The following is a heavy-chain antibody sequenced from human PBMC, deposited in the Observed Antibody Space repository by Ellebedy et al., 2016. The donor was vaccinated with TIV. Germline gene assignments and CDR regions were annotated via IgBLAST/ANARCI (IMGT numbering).Heavy chain of an antibody. D-gene: IGHD4-17*01. Sequence: ASVKVSCXTSGYTLSGYYMHWVRQAPGQGLEWMGLINFSGGITSYAQKFQGRVTMTRDTSTSTVYMELSSLRSADTAVYYCAREINGDFDYWGQGTLVTVSS. CDR1: GYTLSGYY. J-gene: IGHJ4*02. CDR3: AREINGDFDY. CDR2: INFSGGIT. V-gene: IGHV1-46*01.